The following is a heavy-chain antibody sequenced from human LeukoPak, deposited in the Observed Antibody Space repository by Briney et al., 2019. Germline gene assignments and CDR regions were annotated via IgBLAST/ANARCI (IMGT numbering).Heavy chain of an antibody. CDR2: ISSSSSST. CDR3: ARLYSALPGFDY. J-gene: IGHJ4*02. D-gene: IGHD6-13*01. Sequence: GGSLRLSCAASGFTFSSYSMNWVRQAPRKGLEWVSYISSSSSSTYYADSVKGRFTISRDNAKNPLYLQMNSLRAEDTAVYYCARLYSALPGFDYWGQGTLVTVSS. CDR1: GFTFSSYS. V-gene: IGHV3-48*01.